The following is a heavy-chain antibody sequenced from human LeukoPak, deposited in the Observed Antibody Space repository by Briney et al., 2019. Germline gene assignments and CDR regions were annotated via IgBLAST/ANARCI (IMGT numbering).Heavy chain of an antibody. V-gene: IGHV4-39*07. D-gene: IGHD4-11*01. Sequence: SETLSLTCTVSGGPISSSSYYWGWLRQPPGKGLEWIGSIYYSGSTYYNPSLKSRVTISVDTSKNQFSLKLSSVTAADTAVYYCAREKGGGTVTTNYYYYMDVWGKGTTVTVSS. CDR3: AREKGGGTVTTNYYYYMDV. CDR2: IYYSGST. J-gene: IGHJ6*03. CDR1: GGPISSSSYY.